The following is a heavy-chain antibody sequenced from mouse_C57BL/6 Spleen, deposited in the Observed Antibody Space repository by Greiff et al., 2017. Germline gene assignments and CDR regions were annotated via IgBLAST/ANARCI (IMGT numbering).Heavy chain of an antibody. V-gene: IGHV14-2*01. CDR1: GFNIKDYY. Sequence: VQLQQSGAELVKPGASVKLSCTASGFNIKDYYMHWVKQRTEQGLEWIGRIDPEDGETKYAPTFQGKATITADTSSNTAYLQLSSLTSEDTAVYYCARSYYGSSYWYFDVWGTGTTVTVSS. CDR3: ARSYYGSSYWYFDV. CDR2: IDPEDGET. D-gene: IGHD1-1*01. J-gene: IGHJ1*03.